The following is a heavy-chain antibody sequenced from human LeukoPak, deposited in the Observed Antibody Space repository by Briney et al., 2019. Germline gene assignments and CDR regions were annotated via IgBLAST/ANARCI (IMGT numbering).Heavy chain of an antibody. D-gene: IGHD1-26*01. Sequence: ASVKVSCKASGYTFTSYGISWVRQAPGQGXEWMGWISAYNGNTNYAQKLQGRVTMTTDTSTSTAYMELRSLRSDDTAVYYCARERGYLIVGASSAFDIWGQGTMVTVSS. CDR1: GYTFTSYG. CDR2: ISAYNGNT. J-gene: IGHJ3*02. CDR3: ARERGYLIVGASSAFDI. V-gene: IGHV1-18*01.